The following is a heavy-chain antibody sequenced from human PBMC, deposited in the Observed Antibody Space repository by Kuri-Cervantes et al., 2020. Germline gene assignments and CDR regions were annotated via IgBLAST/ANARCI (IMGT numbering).Heavy chain of an antibody. Sequence: GESLKISCAASGFTFSSYSMNWVRQAPGKGLEWVSVIYTGGSTYYADSVKGRFTISRDNSKNTLYLQMSSLRAEDTAVYYCARGYGDYASAPDYWGQGTLVTVSS. CDR2: IYTGGST. CDR1: GFTFSSYS. CDR3: ARGYGDYASAPDY. J-gene: IGHJ4*02. D-gene: IGHD4-17*01. V-gene: IGHV3-53*01.